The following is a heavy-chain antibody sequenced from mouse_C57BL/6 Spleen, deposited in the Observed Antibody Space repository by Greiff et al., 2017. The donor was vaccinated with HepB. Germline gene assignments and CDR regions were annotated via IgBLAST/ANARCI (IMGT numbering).Heavy chain of an antibody. CDR3: ASNSNDVWFAY. V-gene: IGHV1-69*01. J-gene: IGHJ3*01. CDR2: IDPSDSYT. Sequence: VQLQQPGAELVMPGASVKLSCKASGYTFTSYWMHWVKQRPGQGLEWIGEIDPSDSYTNYNQKFKGKSTLTVDKSSSTAYMQLSSLTSEDSAVYYCASNSNDVWFAYWGQGTLVTVSA. D-gene: IGHD2-12*01. CDR1: GYTFTSYW.